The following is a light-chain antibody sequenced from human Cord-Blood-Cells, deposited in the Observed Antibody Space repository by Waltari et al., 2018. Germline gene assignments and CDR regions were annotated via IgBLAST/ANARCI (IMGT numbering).Light chain of an antibody. J-gene: IGKJ2*01. CDR1: QSISRY. CDR2: AAS. CDR3: QQSDSTRYT. Sequence: DIQMTPSSSSLSASVRDRVTITCRASQSISRYLNWYQQKPGKAPKLLSYAASGLQSGVPARFSGSGSGTDCSLTISSLQPEDFATYYCQQSDSTRYTFGQVTKLEIK. V-gene: IGKV1-39*01.